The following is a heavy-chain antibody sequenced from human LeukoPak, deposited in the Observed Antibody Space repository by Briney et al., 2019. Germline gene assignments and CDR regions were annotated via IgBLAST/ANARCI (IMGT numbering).Heavy chain of an antibody. CDR1: GFTFSSYG. J-gene: IGHJ4*02. D-gene: IGHD2-15*01. CDR3: AKDRTMGYCSGGRCAYFDY. V-gene: IGHV3-23*01. Sequence: GRSLRLSCAASGFTFSSYGMHWVRQAPGKGLEWVSGISGNGGYTYYADSVKGRFTISRDNSKNTLYLQMNSLRAEDTAVYYCAKDRTMGYCSGGRCAYFDYWGQGTLVTVSS. CDR2: ISGNGGYT.